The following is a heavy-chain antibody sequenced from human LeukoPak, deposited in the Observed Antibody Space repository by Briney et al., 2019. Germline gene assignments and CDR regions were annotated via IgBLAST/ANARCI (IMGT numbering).Heavy chain of an antibody. D-gene: IGHD3-10*01. V-gene: IGHV4-34*01. CDR3: ARGPSGPGYYGMDV. J-gene: IGHJ6*02. Sequence: SSETLSLTCAVYGGSFSGYYWSWISQPPGKGLEWIGEINHSGSTNYNPSLKSRVTISVDTSKNQFSLKLSSVTAADTAVYYCARGPSGPGYYGMDVWGQGTTVTVSS. CDR1: GGSFSGYY. CDR2: INHSGST.